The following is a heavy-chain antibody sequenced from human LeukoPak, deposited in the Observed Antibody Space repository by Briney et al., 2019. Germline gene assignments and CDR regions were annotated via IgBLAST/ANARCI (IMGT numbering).Heavy chain of an antibody. CDR3: AKARGVGKILVFFDY. D-gene: IGHD1-26*01. Sequence: GGSLRLSCAASGFTFSSYGMHWVRQAPGKGLEWVAVISYDGSNKYYADSVKGRFTISRDNSKNTLYLQMNSLRAEDTAVYYCAKARGVGKILVFFDYWGKGPLGTAS. CDR1: GFTFSSYG. V-gene: IGHV3-30*18. J-gene: IGHJ4*02. CDR2: ISYDGSNK.